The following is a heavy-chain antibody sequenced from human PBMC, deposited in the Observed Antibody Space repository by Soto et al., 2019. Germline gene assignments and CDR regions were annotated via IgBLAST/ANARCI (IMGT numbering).Heavy chain of an antibody. Sequence: QMQLVQSGAEVKERGSSVKISCKTSGGTFNTYALTWVRQAPGQGLEWIGGIIPIFGIKNVAQRFQGRVTSTADESLTTAYMEMTSLRSAATAVYYCAKEAGDHWGQGTLVTVSS. CDR1: GGTFNTYA. J-gene: IGHJ4*02. V-gene: IGHV1-69*01. CDR3: AKEAGDH. D-gene: IGHD3-10*01. CDR2: IIPIFGIK.